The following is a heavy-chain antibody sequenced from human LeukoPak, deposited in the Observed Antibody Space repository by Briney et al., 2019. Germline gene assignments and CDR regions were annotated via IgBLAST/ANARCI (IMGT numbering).Heavy chain of an antibody. Sequence: PGGSLRLSCAASGFTFSSYWMSWVRQAPGKGLEWVANIKQDGSEKYYVDSVKGRFTISRDNAKNSLYLQMNSLRAEDTAVYYCARDSSGYQTSNFDYWGQGTLVTVSS. J-gene: IGHJ4*02. V-gene: IGHV3-7*01. CDR1: GFTFSSYW. CDR2: IKQDGSEK. CDR3: ARDSSGYQTSNFDY. D-gene: IGHD5-12*01.